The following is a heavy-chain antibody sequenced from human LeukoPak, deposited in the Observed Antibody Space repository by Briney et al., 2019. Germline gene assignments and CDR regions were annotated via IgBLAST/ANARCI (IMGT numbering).Heavy chain of an antibody. J-gene: IGHJ6*02. Sequence: PGRSLRLSCAASGFTFDDYAMHWVRHVPGKGLGWVSGISWNSGRIAYADSVKGRFTISRDNAKNSLYLQMNSLRSEDTALYYCAKDKGWCGEFLSGMDVWGQGTTVIVSS. CDR1: GFTFDDYA. D-gene: IGHD3-10*01. CDR3: AKDKGWCGEFLSGMDV. V-gene: IGHV3-9*01. CDR2: ISWNSGRI.